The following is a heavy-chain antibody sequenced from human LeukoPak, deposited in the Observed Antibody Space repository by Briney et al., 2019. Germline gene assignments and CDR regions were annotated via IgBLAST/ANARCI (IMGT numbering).Heavy chain of an antibody. J-gene: IGHJ4*02. CDR1: GFTFTKYA. D-gene: IGHD2-2*01. V-gene: IGHV3-30-3*01. CDR3: ARDYSSATCYAAFDY. CDR2: ISYDDTNK. Sequence: GGSLRLSCVASGFTFTKYAMDWVRQAPGKGLEWVASISYDDTNKAYSDSVKGRFTVSRDTSNNTLYLQMNSLRAEDTGVYYCARDYSSATCYAAFDYWGQGTLVTVSS.